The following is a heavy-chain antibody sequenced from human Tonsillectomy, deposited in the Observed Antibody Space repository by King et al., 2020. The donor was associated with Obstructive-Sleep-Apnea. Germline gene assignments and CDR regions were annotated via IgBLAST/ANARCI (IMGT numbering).Heavy chain of an antibody. D-gene: IGHD2-15*01. Sequence: VQLVESGAEVKKPGESLKISCKGSGYSFTNYWIGWVRQMPGKGLEWMGIIYPDDSNTNYSPSFQGQVTISADKSISTAYLQWSSLKASDTAIYYCARHDCSSGSCSTYFYYYGMDVWGQGTTVTVSS. CDR1: GYSFTNYW. V-gene: IGHV5-51*01. J-gene: IGHJ6*02. CDR3: ARHDCSSGSCSTYFYYYGMDV. CDR2: IYPDDSNT.